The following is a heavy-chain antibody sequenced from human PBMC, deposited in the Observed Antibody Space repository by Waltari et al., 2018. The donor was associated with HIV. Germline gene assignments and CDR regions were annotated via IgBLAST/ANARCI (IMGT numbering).Heavy chain of an antibody. Sequence: QLQLQESGPGLVKPSETLSLTCTVSGGSISSSSYYWGWIRQPPGKGLEWIGSIYYSGSPYYHPSLKSRVTISVDTSKNQFSLKLSSVTAADTAVYYCARRRAGSSGYPFDYWGQGTLVTVSS. CDR2: IYYSGSP. CDR1: GGSISSSSYY. J-gene: IGHJ4*02. V-gene: IGHV4-39*01. D-gene: IGHD3-22*01. CDR3: ARRRAGSSGYPFDY.